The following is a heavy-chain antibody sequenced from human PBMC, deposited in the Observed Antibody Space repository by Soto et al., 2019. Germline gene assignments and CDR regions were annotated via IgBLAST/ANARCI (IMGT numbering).Heavy chain of an antibody. Sequence: GGSLRLSCAASGFTFSNYSMSWVRQAPGKGLEWVSGMNSGGRSYYADSVKGRFTISRDTSKNMLYLQMNSLRADDTAVFYCAKALQYSSSRDYFYYGMDVWGQGTTVTVSS. D-gene: IGHD6-6*01. CDR1: GFTFSNYS. J-gene: IGHJ6*02. CDR2: MNSGGRS. V-gene: IGHV3-23*01. CDR3: AKALQYSSSRDYFYYGMDV.